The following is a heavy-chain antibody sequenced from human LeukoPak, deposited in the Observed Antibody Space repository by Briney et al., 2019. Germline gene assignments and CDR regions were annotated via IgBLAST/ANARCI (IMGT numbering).Heavy chain of an antibody. Sequence: PGGSLRLSCAASGFTFSTYAMSWVRQAPGKGLGWVSAISGSAGRTYYADSVKGRFTISRDNSKNTLYLQMNSLRAEDTAVYYCAKEPTSSGWFDPWGQGTLVTVSS. V-gene: IGHV3-23*01. CDR1: GFTFSTYA. CDR3: AKEPTSSGWFDP. D-gene: IGHD3-3*01. J-gene: IGHJ5*02. CDR2: ISGSAGRT.